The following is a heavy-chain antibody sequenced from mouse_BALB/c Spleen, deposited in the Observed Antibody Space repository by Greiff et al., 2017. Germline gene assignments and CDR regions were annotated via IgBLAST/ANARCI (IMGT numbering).Heavy chain of an antibody. D-gene: IGHD2-10*01. CDR2: ISYSGST. CDR3: ARTAYYGNYGAMDY. Sequence: EVKLMESGPSLVKPSQTLSLTCSVTGDSITSGYWNWIRKFPGNKLEYMGYISYSGSTYYNPSLKSRISITRDTSKNQYYLQLNSVTTEDTATYYCARTAYYGNYGAMDYWGQGTSVTVSS. CDR1: GDSITSGY. V-gene: IGHV3-8*02. J-gene: IGHJ4*01.